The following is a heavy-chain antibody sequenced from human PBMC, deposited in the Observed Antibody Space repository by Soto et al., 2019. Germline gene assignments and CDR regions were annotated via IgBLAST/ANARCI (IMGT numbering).Heavy chain of an antibody. V-gene: IGHV3-33*01. Sequence: LRLSCAASGFTFSSYGMHWVRQAPGKGLEWVAVIWYDGSNKYYADSVKGRFTISRDNSKNTLYLQMNSLRAEDTAVYYCARDVVPTALYFDYWGQGTLVTVSS. J-gene: IGHJ4*02. CDR1: GFTFSSYG. CDR2: IWYDGSNK. CDR3: ARDVVPTALYFDY. D-gene: IGHD2-15*01.